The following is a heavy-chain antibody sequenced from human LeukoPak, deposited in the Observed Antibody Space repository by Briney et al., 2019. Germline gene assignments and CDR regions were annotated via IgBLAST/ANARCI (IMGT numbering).Heavy chain of an antibody. CDR3: ARTSSGWLDP. Sequence: GGSLRLSRVASVFTVSSNFMSWVRQAPGRGVEWVSVIYIIGTTYYADSVKGRFTNSKDKSKNTLYLQMNSLRAEDTAVYYCARTSSGWLDPWGQGTLVIVSS. V-gene: IGHV3-66*01. J-gene: IGHJ5*02. CDR1: VFTVSSNF. CDR2: IYIIGTT. D-gene: IGHD6-19*01.